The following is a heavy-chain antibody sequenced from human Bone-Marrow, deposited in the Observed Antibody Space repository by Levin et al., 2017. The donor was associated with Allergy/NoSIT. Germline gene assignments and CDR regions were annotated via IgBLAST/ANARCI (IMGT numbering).Heavy chain of an antibody. CDR1: GFTFDDYA. V-gene: IGHV3-43D*04. CDR3: AKGFYGSGTSRHYYYYGVDV. Sequence: GESLKISCAASGFTFDDYAMHWVRQAPGKGLDWVSLISWDGGSTYYADSVKRRFTISRDNSKNSLYLQMNSLRTEDTALYYCAKGFYGSGTSRHYYYYGVDVWGQGTTVTVSS. D-gene: IGHD3-10*01. J-gene: IGHJ6*02. CDR2: ISWDGGST.